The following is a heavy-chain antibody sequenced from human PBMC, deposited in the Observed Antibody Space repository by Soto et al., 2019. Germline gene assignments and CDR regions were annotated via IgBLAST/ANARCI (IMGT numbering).Heavy chain of an antibody. D-gene: IGHD1-26*01. V-gene: IGHV3-30-3*01. Sequence: PGGSLRLSCATSGFTFSSYAMHWVRQAPGKGLEWVAVISYDGSNKYHADSVKGRFTISRDNSKNTLYLQMNSLRAEDTAVYYCAREPNTTNSYWGQGTLVTVSS. CDR3: AREPNTTNSY. CDR2: ISYDGSNK. CDR1: GFTFSSYA. J-gene: IGHJ4*02.